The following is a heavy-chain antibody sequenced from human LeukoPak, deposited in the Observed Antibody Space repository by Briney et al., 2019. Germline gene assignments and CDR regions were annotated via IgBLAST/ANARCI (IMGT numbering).Heavy chain of an antibody. CDR3: ARGVYGGNRLDY. V-gene: IGHV4-59*01. D-gene: IGHD4-23*01. CDR2: IYYSGST. CDR1: GGSISSYY. Sequence: SGTLSLTCTVSGGSISSYYWSWIRQPPGKGLEWIGYIYYSGSTNYNPSLKSRVTISVDTSKNQFSLKLSSVTAADTAVYYCARGVYGGNRLDYWGQGTLVTVSS. J-gene: IGHJ4*02.